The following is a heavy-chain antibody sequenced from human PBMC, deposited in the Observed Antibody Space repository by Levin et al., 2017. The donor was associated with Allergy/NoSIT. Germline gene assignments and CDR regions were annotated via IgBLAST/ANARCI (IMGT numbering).Heavy chain of an antibody. D-gene: IGHD3-10*01. CDR3: ARDLAGVLWFGESGY. Sequence: GGSLRLSCAASGFTFSSYWMHWVRQAPGKGLVWVSRINSDGTTTNYADSVKGRLTISRDNVKNTLYLQMNSLRAEDTAVYYCARDLAGVLWFGESGYWAQGTLVTVSS. V-gene: IGHV3-74*01. J-gene: IGHJ4*02. CDR2: INSDGTTT. CDR1: GFTFSSYW.